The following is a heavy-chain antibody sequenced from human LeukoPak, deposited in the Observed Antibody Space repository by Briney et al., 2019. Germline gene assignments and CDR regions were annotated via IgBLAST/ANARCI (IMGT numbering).Heavy chain of an antibody. Sequence: PGGSLRLSCAASGFTFDDYGMSWVRQVPGKGLEWVSNINWNGGSTGYADSVKGRFTISRDNAKNSLYLQMNSLRAEDTAVYYCARGGILLAYCGGDCYLNWFDPWGQGTLVTVSS. CDR1: GFTFDDYG. V-gene: IGHV3-20*04. CDR3: ARGGILLAYCGGDCYLNWFDP. CDR2: INWNGGST. J-gene: IGHJ5*02. D-gene: IGHD2-21*02.